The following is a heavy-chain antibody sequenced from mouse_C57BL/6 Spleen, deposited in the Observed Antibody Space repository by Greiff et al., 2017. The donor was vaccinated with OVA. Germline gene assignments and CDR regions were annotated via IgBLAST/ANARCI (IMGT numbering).Heavy chain of an antibody. CDR1: GYTFTSYW. CDR2: IHPNSGST. CDR3: ARDDYDDDAMDY. J-gene: IGHJ4*01. D-gene: IGHD2-4*01. V-gene: IGHV1-64*01. Sequence: QVQLQQPGAELVKPGASVKLSCKASGYTFTSYWMHWVKQRPGQGLEWIGMIHPNSGSTNYNEKFKSKATLTVDKSSSTAYMQLSSLTSEDSAVYYCARDDYDDDAMDYWGQGTSVTVSS.